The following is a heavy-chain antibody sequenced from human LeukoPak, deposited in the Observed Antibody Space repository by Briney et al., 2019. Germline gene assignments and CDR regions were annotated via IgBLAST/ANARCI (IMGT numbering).Heavy chain of an antibody. CDR3: ARATMIVVVPNRTRDFDY. D-gene: IGHD3-22*01. CDR1: GGSFSGYY. J-gene: IGHJ4*02. Sequence: ASETLSLTCAVYGGSFSGYYWSWIRQPPGKGLGWIGEINHSGSTNYNPSLKSRVTISVDTSKNQFSLKLSSVTAADTAVYYCARATMIVVVPNRTRDFDYWGQGTLVTVSS. CDR2: INHSGST. V-gene: IGHV4-34*01.